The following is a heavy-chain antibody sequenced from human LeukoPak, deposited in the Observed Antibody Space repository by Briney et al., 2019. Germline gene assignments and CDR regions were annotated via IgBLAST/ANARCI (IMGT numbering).Heavy chain of an antibody. V-gene: IGHV1-69*13. J-gene: IGHJ4*02. Sequence: SVKVSCKASGGTFSSYAISWVRQAPGQGLEWMGGIIPIFATANYAQKFQGRVTITADESTSTAYMELSSLRSEDTAVYYCARGPITTRSHFDYWGQGILVTVSS. D-gene: IGHD3-22*01. CDR3: ARGPITTRSHFDY. CDR1: GGTFSSYA. CDR2: IIPIFATA.